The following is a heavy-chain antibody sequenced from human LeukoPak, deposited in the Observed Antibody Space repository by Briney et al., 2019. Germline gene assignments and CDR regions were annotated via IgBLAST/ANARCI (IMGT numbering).Heavy chain of an antibody. CDR3: ARGGYSYGYAIDY. CDR1: GYTFTGYY. Sequence: ASVKVSCKASGYTFTGYYMHWVRQAPGQGLEWMGWINPNSGGTNYAQKFQGWVTMTRDTSISTAYMELSRLRSDDTAVYYCARGGYSYGYAIDYWGQGTLVTVSS. CDR2: INPNSGGT. D-gene: IGHD5-18*01. J-gene: IGHJ4*02. V-gene: IGHV1-2*04.